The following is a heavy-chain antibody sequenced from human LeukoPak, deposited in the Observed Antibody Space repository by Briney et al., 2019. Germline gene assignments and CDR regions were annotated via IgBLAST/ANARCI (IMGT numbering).Heavy chain of an antibody. CDR2: IYGSGST. V-gene: IGHV4-4*07. D-gene: IGHD2-2*01. CDR3: ARGEGYQLLDAFDI. J-gene: IGHJ3*02. Sequence: SETLSLTCTVSGASISYYYWSWVRQPAGKGREWVGRIYGSGSTNYNPSLKSRVTISVTESKTQFSLKLTSVTAADTAVYYCARGEGYQLLDAFDIWGQETMVTVSS. CDR1: GASISYYY.